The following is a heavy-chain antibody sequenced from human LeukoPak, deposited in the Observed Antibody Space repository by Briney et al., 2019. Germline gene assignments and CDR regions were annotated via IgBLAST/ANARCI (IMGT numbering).Heavy chain of an antibody. D-gene: IGHD4-23*01. Sequence: SETMSPTSTVFAPFVTTHSWRWIRHPHGKVLEWIGNFHYNGEPSFNSSRNSRVTTSIVKYNNQFSLILNAVTAADTAAYYRASKPVVSASQGHYFDPWPPEILVTVSS. J-gene: IGHJ5*02. CDR1: APFVTTHS. V-gene: IGHV4-59*02. CDR2: FHYNGEP. CDR3: ASKPVVSASQGHYFDP.